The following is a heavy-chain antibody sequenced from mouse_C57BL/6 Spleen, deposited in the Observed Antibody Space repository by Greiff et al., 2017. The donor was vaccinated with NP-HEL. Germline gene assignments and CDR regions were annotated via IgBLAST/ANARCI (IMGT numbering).Heavy chain of an antibody. CDR2: IDPETGGT. D-gene: IGHD2-1*01. V-gene: IGHV1-15*01. CDR3: TRYDGNPAGFGD. J-gene: IGHJ3*01. CDR1: GYTFTDYE. Sequence: VQLQQSGAELVRPGASVTLSCKASGYTFTDYEMHWVKQTPVHGLEWIGAIDPETGGTAYNQKFKGKAILTADKSSSTAYMELRRLTSEDSAVDYCTRYDGNPAGFGDWGQGTMVTVSA.